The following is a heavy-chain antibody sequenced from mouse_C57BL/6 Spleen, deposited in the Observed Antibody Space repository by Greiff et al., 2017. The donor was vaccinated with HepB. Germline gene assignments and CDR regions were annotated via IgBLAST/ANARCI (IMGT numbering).Heavy chain of an antibody. J-gene: IGHJ4*01. CDR3: ARPPGYYAMDY. CDR1: GFSLTSYG. CDR2: IWSGGST. Sequence: VKLLESGPGLVQPSQSLSITCTVSGFSLTSYGVHWVRQSPGKGLEWLGVIWSGGSTDYNAAFISRLSISKDNSKSQVFFKMNSLQADDTAIYYCARPPGYYAMDYWGQGTSVTVSS. V-gene: IGHV2-2*01.